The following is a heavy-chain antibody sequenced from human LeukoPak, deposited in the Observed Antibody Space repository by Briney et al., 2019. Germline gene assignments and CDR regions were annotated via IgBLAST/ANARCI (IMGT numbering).Heavy chain of an antibody. Sequence: GGSLRLSCAASGFSFSSYWMSWVRQAPGKGLEWVANIKQDGSEKYYVDSVKGRFTISRDNAKKSLYLQMNNLRAEDTAVYYCARATWIHLWDPFDYWGQGALVTVSS. D-gene: IGHD5-18*01. V-gene: IGHV3-7*01. CDR3: ARATWIHLWDPFDY. J-gene: IGHJ4*02. CDR2: IKQDGSEK. CDR1: GFSFSSYW.